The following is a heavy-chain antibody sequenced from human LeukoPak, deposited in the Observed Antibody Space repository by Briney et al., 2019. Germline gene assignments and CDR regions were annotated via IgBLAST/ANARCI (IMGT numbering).Heavy chain of an antibody. CDR2: VYNSGTT. CDR3: ARDAY. Sequence: SETLSLTCTVSGVSIGSHYWSWVRQSPGKGLEWIGCVYNSGTTVYNPSLTGRVTISVDTSRNQYSLNLRSVTAADAAVYYCARDAYWGQGILVTVSS. J-gene: IGHJ4*02. CDR1: GVSIGSHY. V-gene: IGHV4-59*11.